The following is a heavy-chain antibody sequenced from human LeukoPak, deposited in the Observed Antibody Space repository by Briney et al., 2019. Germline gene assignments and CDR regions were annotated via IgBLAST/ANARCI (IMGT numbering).Heavy chain of an antibody. CDR3: ARGPFIIHTAVAGTIWFDP. D-gene: IGHD6-19*01. CDR1: GFTFSSYA. V-gene: IGHV3-23*01. CDR2: ISGSGGST. Sequence: PGGSLRLSCAASGFTFSSYAMSWVRQAPGKGLEWVSAISGSGGSTYYADSVKGRFTISRDNSKNTLYLQMNSLRAEDTAVYYCARGPFIIHTAVAGTIWFDPWGQGTLVTVSS. J-gene: IGHJ5*02.